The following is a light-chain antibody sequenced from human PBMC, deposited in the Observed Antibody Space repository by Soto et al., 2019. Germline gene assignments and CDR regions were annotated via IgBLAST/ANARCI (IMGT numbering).Light chain of an antibody. J-gene: IGKJ1*01. CDR2: AAS. CDR3: QQYNKWPQT. Sequence: DIQLTQSPSFLSASVGDRVTISCRASQGISSYLAWYQHKPGKAPNLLISAASTLQSGVPSRFSGSGSGTEFTLTISSLQPEDFATYYCQQYNKWPQTFGQGTKVEIK. CDR1: QGISSY. V-gene: IGKV1-9*01.